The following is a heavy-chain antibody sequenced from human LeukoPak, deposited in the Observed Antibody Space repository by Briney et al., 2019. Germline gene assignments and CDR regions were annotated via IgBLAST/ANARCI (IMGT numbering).Heavy chain of an antibody. V-gene: IGHV4-4*09. D-gene: IGHD2-2*01. Sequence: KPSETLSLTCTVSDGLTRLYYWTWIRQPPGKGLEWIGNIHTSGSTDYDPSFKSRVTMSIDTSKNQFSLRLTSVTAADTAVYYCARPGQSSWSVYFNYWGQGSLVTVSS. J-gene: IGHJ4*02. CDR1: DGLTRLYY. CDR2: IHTSGST. CDR3: ARPGQSSWSVYFNY.